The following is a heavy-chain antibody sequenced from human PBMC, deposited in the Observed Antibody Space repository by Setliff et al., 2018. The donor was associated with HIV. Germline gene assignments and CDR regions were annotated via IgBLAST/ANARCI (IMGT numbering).Heavy chain of an antibody. V-gene: IGHV3-33*06. Sequence: LRLSCAASGFTFSNHGMHWVRQAPGKGLEWVAVIWYDGSNKDHADSVKGRFTISRDNSKNTLYLQMNSLSAEDTAVYYCAKSRSVVVPAATDYWCQGILVTVSS. J-gene: IGHJ4*02. CDR2: IWYDGSNK. CDR1: GFTFSNHG. D-gene: IGHD2-2*01. CDR3: AKSRSVVVPAATDY.